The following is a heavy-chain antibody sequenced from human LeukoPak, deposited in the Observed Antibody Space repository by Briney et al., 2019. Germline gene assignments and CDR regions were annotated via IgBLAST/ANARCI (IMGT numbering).Heavy chain of an antibody. J-gene: IGHJ4*02. CDR3: ARDRGYTQDY. CDR2: ISGSGART. D-gene: IGHD5-12*01. Sequence: GGSLRLSCAASGFTFSSYNMNWVRQAPGKGLEWVSAISGSGARTYYADSVKGRFTISRDNAKNTLYLQMNSLRAEDTAVYYCARDRGYTQDYWGQGTLVTVSS. CDR1: GFTFSSYN. V-gene: IGHV3-23*01.